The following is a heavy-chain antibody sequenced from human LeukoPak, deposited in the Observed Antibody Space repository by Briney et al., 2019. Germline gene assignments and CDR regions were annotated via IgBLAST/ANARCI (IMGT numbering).Heavy chain of an antibody. CDR1: GYNFNGFA. CDR2: ISASSGNT. V-gene: IGHV1-18*01. J-gene: IGHJ6*03. CDR3: ARGFGVVAATISYLYYYMDV. Sequence: ASVKVSCKASGYNFNGFAVSWVRQAPGQGLEWMGWISASSGNTKLAQRLQGRVTMTTDTSTSTAYMELRSLRSDDTAVYYCARGFGVVAATISYLYYYMDVWGKGTTVTASS. D-gene: IGHD2-15*01.